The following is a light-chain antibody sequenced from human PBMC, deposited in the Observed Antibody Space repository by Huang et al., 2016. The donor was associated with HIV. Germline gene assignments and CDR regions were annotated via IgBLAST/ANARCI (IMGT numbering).Light chain of an antibody. V-gene: IGKV2-30*01. CDR1: QRLVYGDGNIY. CDR2: KLS. CDR3: MQASHGAAT. Sequence: DVLLTQSPLSLPVTLGQPAFITCKSNQRLVYGDGNIYLTWFHQRPGHSPRRLIYKLSNRDSGGPDRFSAGGSGTDFTLWISEVEAEDVGDYYCMQASHGAATFGQGTRVDIK. J-gene: IGKJ1*01.